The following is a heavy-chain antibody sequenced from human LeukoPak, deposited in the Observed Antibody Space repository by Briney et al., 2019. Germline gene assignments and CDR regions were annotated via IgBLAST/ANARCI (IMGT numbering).Heavy chain of an antibody. J-gene: IGHJ4*02. CDR1: GFTFSSYA. Sequence: GGSLRLSCAASGFTFSSYAMSWVRQAPGKELEWVSAISGSGGSTYYADSVKGRFTISRDNSKNTLYLQMNSLRAEDTAVYYCAKSPWVSSWYEFDYWGQGTLVTVSS. V-gene: IGHV3-23*01. CDR2: ISGSGGST. D-gene: IGHD6-13*01. CDR3: AKSPWVSSWYEFDY.